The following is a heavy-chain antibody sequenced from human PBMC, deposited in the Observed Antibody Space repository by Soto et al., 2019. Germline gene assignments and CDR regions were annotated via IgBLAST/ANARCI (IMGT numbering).Heavy chain of an antibody. D-gene: IGHD6-13*01. CDR3: ATDCPGTMSNSCFDD. Sequence: QVQLVQSGAEVKKPGSSVKVSCKVSGYTLTELSMHWVRQAPGQGLEWMGGFVPEDGETNYAQKFQGRVTISEDTATNTAYRERSRLRSEDTAVYYCATDCPGTMSNSCFDDWGQGTMVTVSS. V-gene: IGHV1-24*01. CDR2: FVPEDGET. CDR1: GYTLTELS. J-gene: IGHJ4*02.